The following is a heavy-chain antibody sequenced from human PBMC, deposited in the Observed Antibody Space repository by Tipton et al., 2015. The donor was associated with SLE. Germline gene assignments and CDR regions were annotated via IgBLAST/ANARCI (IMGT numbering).Heavy chain of an antibody. CDR2: INHSGST. CDR3: ARSWNDAPPDLGY. Sequence: TLSLTCTVYTGSFSGYYWSWIRQPPGKGLEWIGEINHSGSTNYNPSLKSRVTISVDTSKNQFSLKLSSVTAADTAVYYCARSWNDAPPDLGYWGQGTLVTVSS. V-gene: IGHV4-34*01. CDR1: TGSFSGYY. J-gene: IGHJ4*02. D-gene: IGHD1-1*01.